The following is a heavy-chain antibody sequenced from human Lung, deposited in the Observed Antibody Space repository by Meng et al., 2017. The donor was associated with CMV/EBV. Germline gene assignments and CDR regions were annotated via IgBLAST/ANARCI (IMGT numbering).Heavy chain of an antibody. CDR1: GFTFNTYG. Sequence: SFAASGFTFNTYGMSWVRQAPGKGLEWVANIQEDGSDKHYLDSVKGRFTISKDNAKNSLYLQMNSLRAEDTAVYYCARDLGGSRATFDYWGQGSLVTVSS. CDR2: IQEDGSDK. V-gene: IGHV3-7*01. D-gene: IGHD3-16*01. J-gene: IGHJ4*02. CDR3: ARDLGGSRATFDY.